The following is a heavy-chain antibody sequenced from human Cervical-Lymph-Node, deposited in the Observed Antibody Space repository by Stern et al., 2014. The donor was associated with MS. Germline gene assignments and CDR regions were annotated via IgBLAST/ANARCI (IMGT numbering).Heavy chain of an antibody. CDR2: VYTRGNI. V-gene: IGHV4-61*02. D-gene: IGHD5-18*01. J-gene: IGHJ6*02. Sequence: QLQLQESGPGLVKPSQTLSLTCTVSGGSISSGSYYWSWIRQPAGKGLEWIGRVYTRGNIDYNPSLKSRVTISVGTSNKQVSLNLSSVTAADTAVYYCARASLQLSYYYVMDVWGQGTTVTVSS. CDR1: GGSISSGSYY. CDR3: ARASLQLSYYYVMDV.